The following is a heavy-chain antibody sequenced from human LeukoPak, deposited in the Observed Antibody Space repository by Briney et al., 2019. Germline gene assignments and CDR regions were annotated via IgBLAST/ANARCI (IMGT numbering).Heavy chain of an antibody. CDR1: GGSFSGYY. V-gene: IGHV4-34*01. J-gene: IGHJ4*02. D-gene: IGHD3-3*01. CDR2: INHSGST. CDR3: ARGKLYYDFWSDHRPFDY. Sequence: PSETLSLTCAVYGGSFSGYYWSWIRQPPGKGLEWIGEINHSGSTNYNPSLKSRVTISVDTSKNQFSLKLSSVTAADTAVYYCARGKLYYDFWSDHRPFDYWGQGTLVTVSS.